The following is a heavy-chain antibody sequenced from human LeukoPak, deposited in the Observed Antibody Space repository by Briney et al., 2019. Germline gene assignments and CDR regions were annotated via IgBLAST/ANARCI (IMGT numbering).Heavy chain of an antibody. CDR1: GFTFSIYW. CDR3: ARVLAVAGSSILRS. J-gene: IGHJ5*02. V-gene: IGHV3-74*01. D-gene: IGHD6-19*01. Sequence: PGGSLRLSCAASGFTFSIYWMHWVRQVPGKGLVWLSRISSDGSSTDYADSVKGRFTISRDNTKNTLYLQMNSLTVEDTAVYYCARVLAVAGSSILRSWGQGTLVTVSS. CDR2: ISSDGSST.